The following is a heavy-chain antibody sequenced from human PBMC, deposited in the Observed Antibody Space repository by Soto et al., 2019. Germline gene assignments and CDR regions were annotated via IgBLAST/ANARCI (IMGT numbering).Heavy chain of an antibody. V-gene: IGHV3-30*18. CDR3: AKDAGGDYYGMDV. CDR2: ISYAGSNK. J-gene: IGHJ6*02. Sequence: QVQLVESGGGVVQPGRSLRLSCAASGFTFSSYGMHWVRQAPDKGLEWVAIISYAGSNKYYADSVKGRFTISRDNSKNTVYLQMNSVRAEDTAVYYCAKDAGGDYYGMDVWGQGTTVTVSS. CDR1: GFTFSSYG. D-gene: IGHD1-26*01.